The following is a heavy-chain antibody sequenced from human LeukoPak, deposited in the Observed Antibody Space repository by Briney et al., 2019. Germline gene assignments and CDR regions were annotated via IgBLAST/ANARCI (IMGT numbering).Heavy chain of an antibody. CDR2: IYYSGST. Sequence: PSETLSLTCTVSGGSIRSSSYYWGWIRQPPGKGLEWIGSIYYSGSTYYNPSLKSRVTISVDTSKNQFSLKLSSVTAADTAVYYCARVTAYYYGSGSHLVLDYWGQGTLVTVSS. CDR1: GGSIRSSSYY. J-gene: IGHJ4*02. D-gene: IGHD3-10*01. CDR3: ARVTAYYYGSGSHLVLDY. V-gene: IGHV4-39*01.